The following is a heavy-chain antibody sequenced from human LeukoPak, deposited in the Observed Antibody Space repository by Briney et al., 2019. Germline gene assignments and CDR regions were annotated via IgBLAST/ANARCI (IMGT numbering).Heavy chain of an antibody. CDR1: GGSLIPYY. V-gene: IGHV4-34*01. D-gene: IGHD3-22*01. J-gene: IGHJ4*02. CDR2: INQSGST. CDR3: ATLGGLYYESHGYPDFDH. Sequence: SETLSLTCSVSGGSLIPYYWSWIRQPPGGGLEWLGEINQSGSTNYNPSLKSRVTISVEKFKNQFSLEVTSVTAADTAIYYCATLGGLYYESHGYPDFDHWGQGTLVTVSS.